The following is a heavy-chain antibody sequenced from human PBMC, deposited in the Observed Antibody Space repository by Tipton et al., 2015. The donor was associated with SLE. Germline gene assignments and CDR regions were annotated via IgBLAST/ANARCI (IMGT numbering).Heavy chain of an antibody. V-gene: IGHV4-34*01. J-gene: IGHJ3*02. D-gene: IGHD1-14*01. CDR1: GGSFSGYY. CDR2: INHSGST. Sequence: TLSLTCAVYGGSFSGYYWSWIRQPPGKGLEWIGKINHSGSTNYNPSLKSRVTISVDTSKNQFSLKLSSVTAADTAVYYCARDPELSSFDIWGQGTMVTVSS. CDR3: ARDPELSSFDI.